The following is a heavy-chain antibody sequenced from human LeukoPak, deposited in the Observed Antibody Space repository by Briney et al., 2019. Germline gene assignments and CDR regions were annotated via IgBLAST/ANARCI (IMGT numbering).Heavy chain of an antibody. Sequence: ASVKVSCKASGYTFTSYDINWVRQATGQGLEWMGWMNPNSGNTGYAQKFQGRVTMTEDTSTDTAYMELSSLRSEDTAVYYCATGPVVSGMDVWGQGTTVTVSS. CDR2: MNPNSGNT. CDR1: GYTFTSYD. J-gene: IGHJ6*02. D-gene: IGHD2-15*01. V-gene: IGHV1-8*01. CDR3: ATGPVVSGMDV.